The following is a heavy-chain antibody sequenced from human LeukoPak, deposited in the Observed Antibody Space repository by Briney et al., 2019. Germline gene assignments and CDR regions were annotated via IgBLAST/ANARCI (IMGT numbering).Heavy chain of an antibody. CDR3: AGGRGIAGY. Sequence: SETLSLTCTVSGGSISSYYWSWIRQPPGKGLEWIGYIYYSGSTNYNPSLKSRVTISVDTSKNQFSLKLSSVTAADTAVYYCAGGRGIAGYWGQGTLVTVSS. D-gene: IGHD6-13*01. CDR2: IYYSGST. CDR1: GGSISSYY. J-gene: IGHJ4*02. V-gene: IGHV4-59*01.